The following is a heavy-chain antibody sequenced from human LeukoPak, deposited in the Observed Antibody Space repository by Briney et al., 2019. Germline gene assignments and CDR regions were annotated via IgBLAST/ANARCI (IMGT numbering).Heavy chain of an antibody. CDR3: ASPFSSYYYGSSYDY. Sequence: ASVKVSCKTSGYTFSNFGINWVRQAPGQGLEWMGWISGNNDNPNYGQKFQGRFTVTTDSSTSTAYMELSSLRSEDTAVYYCASPFSSYYYGSSYDYWGQGTLVTVSS. CDR2: ISGNNDNP. CDR1: GYTFSNFG. V-gene: IGHV1-18*01. J-gene: IGHJ4*02. D-gene: IGHD3-10*01.